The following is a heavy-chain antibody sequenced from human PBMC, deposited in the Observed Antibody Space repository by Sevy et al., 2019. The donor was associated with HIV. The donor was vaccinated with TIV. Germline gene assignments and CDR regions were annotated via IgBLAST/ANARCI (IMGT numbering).Heavy chain of an antibody. CDR1: GFTFSSYW. CDR2: IKQDGSEK. D-gene: IGHD3-16*01. J-gene: IGHJ5*02. V-gene: IGHV3-7*03. Sequence: GGSLRLSCAASGFTFSSYWMSWVRQAPGKGLEWVANIKQDGSEKYYVDSGKGRLTISRDNAKNSLYLQMNSLRAEETAVYYCASPGGKGFDPWGQGTLVTVSS. CDR3: ASPGGKGFDP.